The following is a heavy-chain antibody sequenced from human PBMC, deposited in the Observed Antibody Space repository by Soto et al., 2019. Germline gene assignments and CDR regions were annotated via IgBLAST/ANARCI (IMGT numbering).Heavy chain of an antibody. CDR1: GYTFTSYG. D-gene: IGHD6-19*01. J-gene: IGHJ6*02. CDR2: ISAYNGNT. CDR3: ARDLRRWLALLYYYYGMDV. V-gene: IGHV1-18*01. Sequence: QVQLVQSGAEVKKPGASVKVSCKASGYTFTSYGISWVRQAPGQGLEWMGWISAYNGNTNYAQKLQGRVTMTTDTSTSTAYMELRSLRSDDTAVYYCARDLRRWLALLYYYYGMDVWGQGTTVTVSS.